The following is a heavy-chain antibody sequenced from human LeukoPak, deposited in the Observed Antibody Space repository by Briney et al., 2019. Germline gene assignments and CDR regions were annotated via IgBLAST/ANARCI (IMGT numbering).Heavy chain of an antibody. D-gene: IGHD2-15*01. CDR2: IYYSGST. J-gene: IGHJ5*02. Sequence: SETLSLTCTVSGGSISSYYWSWVRQPPGKGLEYIGYIYYSGSTNYNPSLRSRLTISVDTSKNQFSLKLSSVTAADTAVYYCARGRGGGGSSNNWLDPWGQGSLVIVSS. CDR1: GGSISSYY. V-gene: IGHV4-59*01. CDR3: ARGRGGGGSSNNWLDP.